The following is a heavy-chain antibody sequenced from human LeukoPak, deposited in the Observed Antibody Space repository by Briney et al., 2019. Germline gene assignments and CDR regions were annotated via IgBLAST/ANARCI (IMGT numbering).Heavy chain of an antibody. CDR3: ARFIRGWYNGASDT. J-gene: IGHJ3*02. Sequence: GGSLRLSCAASGFTFSSYWMSCVREAPGKGLEWVANIKQDGSEKYYVASVTGRLTISRANAKTPLYLQMTSLRAEEPAMYYCARFIRGWYNGASDTSGAGTIVTASS. CDR1: GFTFSSYW. CDR2: IKQDGSEK. D-gene: IGHD6-19*01. V-gene: IGHV3-7*03.